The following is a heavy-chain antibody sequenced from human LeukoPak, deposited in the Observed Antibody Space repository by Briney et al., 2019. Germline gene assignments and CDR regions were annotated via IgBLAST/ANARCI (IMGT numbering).Heavy chain of an antibody. D-gene: IGHD3-10*01. CDR2: INPNSGGT. V-gene: IGHV1-2*02. CDR3: SGSSLDYYYYMDV. Sequence: ASVKVSCKASGYTFTGYYMHWVRQAPGQGLEWMGWINPNSGGTNYAQKFQGRVTMTRDTSISTAYMELSRLRSDDTAVYYCSGSSLDYYYYMDVWGKGTTVTVSS. CDR1: GYTFTGYY. J-gene: IGHJ6*03.